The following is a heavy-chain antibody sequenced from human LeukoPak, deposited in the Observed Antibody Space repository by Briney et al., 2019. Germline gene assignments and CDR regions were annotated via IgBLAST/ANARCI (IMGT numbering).Heavy chain of an antibody. CDR3: AKDPIAYDFWSGWGSGWFAP. J-gene: IGHJ5*02. D-gene: IGHD3-3*01. CDR2: INTSSGDI. CDR1: GFTFSSYV. Sequence: GGSLRLSCAASGFTFSSYVMNWVRQAPGKGLEGVASINTSSGDIDYADSVKGRFPISRDNAKHSLYLKMKSLSAEDTAVYYCAKDPIAYDFWSGWGSGWFAPWGQGTLVTVSS. V-gene: IGHV3-21*01.